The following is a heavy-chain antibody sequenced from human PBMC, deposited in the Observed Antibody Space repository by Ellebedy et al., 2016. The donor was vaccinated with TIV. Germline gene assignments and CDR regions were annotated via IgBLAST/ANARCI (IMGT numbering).Heavy chain of an antibody. CDR2: ISGRCDTT. CDR1: GFTFSSYA. V-gene: IGHV3-23*01. J-gene: IGHJ4*02. CDR3: AKTGGYIYGLPDF. Sequence: PGGSLRLSCAASGFTASGFTFSSYAMTWVSQVPGKGLEWVSDISGRCDTTYYADSVKGRFTFSRANSKNTVYLQMNSLRAEDTAVYYCAKTGGYIYGLPDFWGQGTLVTVSS. D-gene: IGHD5-18*01.